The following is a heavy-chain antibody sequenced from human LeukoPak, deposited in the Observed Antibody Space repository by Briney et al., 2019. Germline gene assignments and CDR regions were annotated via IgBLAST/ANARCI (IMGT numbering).Heavy chain of an antibody. V-gene: IGHV4-59*08. CDR1: GGSIRSYY. Sequence: KSSETLSLTCTVSGGSIRSYYWSWIRQPPEKGLEWIGYIYYSGSTKYNPSLKSRATISVDTSKNQFSLKLNSVTAADTAVYYCASGSYYFDYWGQGTLVTVSS. J-gene: IGHJ4*02. CDR2: IYYSGST. D-gene: IGHD1-26*01. CDR3: ASGSYYFDY.